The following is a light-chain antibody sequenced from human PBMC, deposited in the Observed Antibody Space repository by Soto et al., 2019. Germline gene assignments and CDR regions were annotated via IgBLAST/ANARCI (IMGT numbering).Light chain of an antibody. Sequence: QSALTQPPSASGSPGQSVTISCTGTSSDVGGYNYVSRYQQHPGKAPKLMIYEVSKRPSGVPDRFSGSKSGNTASLTVSGLQAEEEADYYCSLYAGSNHYVFGTRTKLTV. CDR3: SLYAGSNHYV. CDR2: EVS. CDR1: SSDVGGYNY. J-gene: IGLJ1*01. V-gene: IGLV2-8*01.